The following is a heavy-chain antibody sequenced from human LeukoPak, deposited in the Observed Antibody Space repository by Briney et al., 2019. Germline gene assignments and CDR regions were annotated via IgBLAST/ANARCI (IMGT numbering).Heavy chain of an antibody. D-gene: IGHD5-18*01. J-gene: IGHJ4*02. CDR1: AFTFSSYG. Sequence: TGRSLRLSCAASAFTFSSYGMHWVRQAPGKWLGWVAAIADVGSNKYYAQSAKGRFTISRANSKNTLYLQMNSLRAEDTAVYYCAKDPYSYGYVDYWGQGTLVTVSS. CDR3: AKDPYSYGYVDY. V-gene: IGHV3-30*18. CDR2: IADVGSNK.